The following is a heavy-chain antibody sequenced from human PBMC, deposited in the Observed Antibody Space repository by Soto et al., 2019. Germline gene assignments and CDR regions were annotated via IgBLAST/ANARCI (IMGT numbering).Heavy chain of an antibody. Sequence: QVQLVQSGAEVKKPGSSVKVSCKASGGTFSSYAISWVRQAPGQGLEWMGGIIPIFGTANYAQKFQGRVTITADESTSTAYMELSSLRSEDTAVYYCAVYNWNYPIISYGMDVWGQGTTVTVSS. J-gene: IGHJ6*02. V-gene: IGHV1-69*12. CDR2: IIPIFGTA. CDR1: GGTFSSYA. CDR3: AVYNWNYPIISYGMDV. D-gene: IGHD1-7*01.